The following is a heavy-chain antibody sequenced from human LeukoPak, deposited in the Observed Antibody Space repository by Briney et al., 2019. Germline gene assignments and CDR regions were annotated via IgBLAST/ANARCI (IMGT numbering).Heavy chain of an antibody. V-gene: IGHV1-46*01. D-gene: IGHD6-13*01. J-gene: IGHJ3*02. CDR1: GYTFTSYY. CDR2: INPSGGST. Sequence: GASVKVSCKASGYTFTSYYMHWVRQAPGQGLEWMGIINPSGGSTSYAQKFQGRVTMTRDTSTSTVYMELSSLRSEDTAVYYCARVASSSWYGGPFDIWGQGTMVTVSS. CDR3: ARVASSSWYGGPFDI.